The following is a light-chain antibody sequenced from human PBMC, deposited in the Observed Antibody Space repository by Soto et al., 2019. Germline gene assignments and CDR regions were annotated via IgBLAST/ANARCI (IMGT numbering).Light chain of an antibody. CDR1: QSVFSRFRNKNY. V-gene: IGKV4-1*01. Sequence: DIVMTQSPDSLTLSLGERATINCKSSQSVFSRFRNKNYLGWFQQKPGQTPRLLIYWASTRDSGVSDRFSGSGSGTDYTLTISSMEPEDFAMYYCQQYGSSPYTFGQGTRVEVK. CDR3: QQYGSSPYT. J-gene: IGKJ2*01. CDR2: WAS.